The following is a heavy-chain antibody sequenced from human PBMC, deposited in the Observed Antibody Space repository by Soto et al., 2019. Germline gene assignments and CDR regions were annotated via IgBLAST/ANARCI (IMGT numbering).Heavy chain of an antibody. CDR3: ARDHNKSTTTHHYYYYGMDV. V-gene: IGHV1-69*06. J-gene: IGHJ6*02. CDR2: IIPIFGKA. CDR1: GGTFSSYD. D-gene: IGHD1-26*01. Sequence: QVQLVQSGAEVKKPGSSVKVSCKASGGTFSSYDISWVRQAPGQGIEWMGGIIPIFGKAKYAQKFQGRVTITADKSTSTAYMELSSLRSEDTAVYYCARDHNKSTTTHHYYYYGMDVWGQGTTVTVSS.